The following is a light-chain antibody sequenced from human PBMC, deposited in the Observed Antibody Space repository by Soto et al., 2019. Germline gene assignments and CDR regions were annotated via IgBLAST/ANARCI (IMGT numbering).Light chain of an antibody. J-gene: IGKJ1*01. CDR2: FGS. V-gene: IGKV2-28*01. CDR3: MQAQQTPPT. CDR1: QSLLQSNGYNY. Sequence: DIVMTQSPLSLPVTPGEPASISCNSSQSLLQSNGYNYLDWYLQKPGQSPQLLIYFGSYRASGVPDRFGGSGSGTDFTLKIRRVEAEAVAIYYSMQAQQTPPTFGQGTKVHIQ.